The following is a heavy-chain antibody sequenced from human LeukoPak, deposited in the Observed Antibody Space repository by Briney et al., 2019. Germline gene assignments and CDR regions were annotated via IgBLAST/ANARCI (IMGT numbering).Heavy chain of an antibody. V-gene: IGHV1-2*04. CDR1: GYTFTGYY. D-gene: IGHD3-9*01. CDR3: ARGGYDILTGYSPGDY. J-gene: IGHJ4*02. CDR2: INPNSGGT. Sequence: ASVKVSCKASGYTFTGYYMHWVRQAPGQGLEWMGWINPNSGGTNYAQKFQGWVTMTRDTSISTAYMELSRLRSDDTAVYYCARGGYDILTGYSPGDYWGQGTLVTVSS.